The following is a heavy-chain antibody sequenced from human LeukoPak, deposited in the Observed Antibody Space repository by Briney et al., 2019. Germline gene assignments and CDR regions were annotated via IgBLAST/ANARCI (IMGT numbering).Heavy chain of an antibody. J-gene: IGHJ4*02. CDR1: GLTFSSYS. CDR2: ISSSSSTI. Sequence: PGGSLRLSCAASGLTFSSYSMNWVRQAPGKGLEWVSYISSSSSTIYYADSVKGRFTISRDNAKNSLYLQMNSLRAEDTAVYYCASTWETVYWGQGTLVTVSS. V-gene: IGHV3-48*01. D-gene: IGHD1-26*01. CDR3: ASTWETVY.